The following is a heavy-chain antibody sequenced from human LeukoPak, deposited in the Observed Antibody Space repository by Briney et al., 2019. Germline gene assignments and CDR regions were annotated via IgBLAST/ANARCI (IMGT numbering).Heavy chain of an antibody. D-gene: IGHD6-6*01. CDR1: GFTFSSYA. Sequence: PGGSLRLSCAASGFTFSSYAMSWVRQAPGKGLEWVSAISGSGGSTYYADSVKGRFTISRDNSKNTLYLQMNSLRAEDTAVYYCAKDVGYSSSSDPNWFDPWGQGTLVTVSS. J-gene: IGHJ5*02. CDR2: ISGSGGST. V-gene: IGHV3-23*01. CDR3: AKDVGYSSSSDPNWFDP.